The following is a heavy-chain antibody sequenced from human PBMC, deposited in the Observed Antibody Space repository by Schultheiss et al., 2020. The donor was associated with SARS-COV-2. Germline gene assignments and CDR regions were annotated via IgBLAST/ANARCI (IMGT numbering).Heavy chain of an antibody. CDR1: GFTFSSYW. CDR2: IKQDGSEK. CDR3: ARDPSSGPDY. J-gene: IGHJ4*02. V-gene: IGHV3-7*01. Sequence: GESLKISCAASGFTFSSYWMSWVRQAPGKGLEWVANIKQDGSEKYYVDSVKGRFTISRDNAKNSLYLQMNSLRAEDTAVYYCARDPSSGPDYWGQGTLVTVSS. D-gene: IGHD3-22*01.